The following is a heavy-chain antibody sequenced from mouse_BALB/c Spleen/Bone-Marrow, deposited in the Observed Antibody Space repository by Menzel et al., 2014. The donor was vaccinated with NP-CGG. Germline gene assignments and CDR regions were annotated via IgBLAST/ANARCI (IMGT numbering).Heavy chain of an antibody. CDR1: GFTFSSYT. Sequence: DVHLVESGGGLVKPGGSLKLSCAASGFTFSSYTMSWVRQTPEKRLEWVATISSGGGNTYYPDSVKGRFTISRDNARNTLYLQMSSLRSEDTALYYCARHPYYGNYPAWFAYWGQGTLVTVSA. D-gene: IGHD2-10*01. V-gene: IGHV5-9*01. J-gene: IGHJ3*01. CDR2: ISSGGGNT. CDR3: ARHPYYGNYPAWFAY.